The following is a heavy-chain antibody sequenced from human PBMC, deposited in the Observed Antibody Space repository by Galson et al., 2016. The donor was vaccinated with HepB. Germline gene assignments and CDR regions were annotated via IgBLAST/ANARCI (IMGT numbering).Heavy chain of an antibody. CDR2: IYHTGKT. V-gene: IGHV4-61*08. J-gene: IGHJ4*02. CDR1: GVSVTSGGYY. Sequence: SETLSLTCAVSGVSVTSGGYYWSWIRQPPGKGLEWIGEIYHTGKTNYNPSLKSRATISIDKSKNQFSLNLSSVTAADTAVYYCAREGGPNGGYHLDYWGQGTRVTVSA. D-gene: IGHD3-22*01. CDR3: AREGGPNGGYHLDY.